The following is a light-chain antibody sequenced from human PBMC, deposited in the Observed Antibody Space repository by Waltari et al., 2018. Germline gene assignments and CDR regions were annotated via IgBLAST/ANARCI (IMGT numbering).Light chain of an antibody. J-gene: IGLJ3*02. CDR2: KAT. CDR1: SGSLSTTSY. Sequence: QTVVTQEPSLSVSPGGTVTLTCALSSGSLSTTSYATWYQQTPGQAPRTLVYKATPRSSGVPDRFSGSILGNTAALTITGAQADDESDYYCALYMGSGIWVFGGGTRLTVL. CDR3: ALYMGSGIWV. V-gene: IGLV8-61*01.